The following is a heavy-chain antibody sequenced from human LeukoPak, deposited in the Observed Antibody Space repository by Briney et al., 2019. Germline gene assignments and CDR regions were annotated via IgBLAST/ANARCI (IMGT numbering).Heavy chain of an antibody. V-gene: IGHV4-4*07. D-gene: IGHD6-19*01. Sequence: SETLSLTCTVSGGSISRSYWSWIRQPAGKGLEWIGRIFTSGTTEHNPSLKSRVTMSVDTSKNQFSLKLTSVTAADTAVYYCARDFGFGSAWGQGALVTVSS. CDR2: IFTSGTT. CDR1: GGSISRSY. CDR3: ARDFGFGSA. J-gene: IGHJ5*02.